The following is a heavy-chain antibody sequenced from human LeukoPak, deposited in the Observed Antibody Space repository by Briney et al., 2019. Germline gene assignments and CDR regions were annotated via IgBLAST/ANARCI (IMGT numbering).Heavy chain of an antibody. D-gene: IGHD3-10*01. V-gene: IGHV3-11*03. Sequence: GGFLRLSCAASGFTFSDYYMSWIRQAPGKGLEWLSYISSTTSYTDYADSVKGRFTISRDNAKNSLYLQMNSLRAEDTAVYYCARSSYTSGSSYFDYWGQGTQVTVSA. CDR1: GFTFSDYY. J-gene: IGHJ4*02. CDR2: ISSTTSYT. CDR3: ARSSYTSGSSYFDY.